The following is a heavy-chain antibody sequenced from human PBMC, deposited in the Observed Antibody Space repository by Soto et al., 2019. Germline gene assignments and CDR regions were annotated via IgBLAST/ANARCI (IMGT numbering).Heavy chain of an antibody. V-gene: IGHV3-9*01. CDR2: ISWNGDNK. D-gene: IGHD3-16*01. CDR1: GFTFDDYA. CDR3: AKDITTYDDYIWGSSHFDY. J-gene: IGHJ4*02. Sequence: EVQLVESGGGLVQPGRSLRLSCAASGFTFDDYAMHWVRQAPGKGLERVSGISWNGDNKGYADSVKGRFIISRDNAKNSLYLQMNSLRAEDTAVYYCAKDITTYDDYIWGSSHFDYWGQGTLVTVSS.